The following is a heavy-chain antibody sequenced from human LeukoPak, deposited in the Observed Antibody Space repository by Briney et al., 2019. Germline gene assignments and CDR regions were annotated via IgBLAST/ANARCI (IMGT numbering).Heavy chain of an antibody. Sequence: SETLSLTCAVYGGSFSDYYWGWIRQPPGKGLEWIGEINHSGNTNYNPSLRSRVTISVDTSKNQFSLKLTSVTATDTAVYYCARFWSGYYRPEYLDYWGQGTLVTVSS. CDR3: ARFWSGYYRPEYLDY. CDR1: GGSFSDYY. CDR2: INHSGNT. V-gene: IGHV4-34*01. J-gene: IGHJ4*02. D-gene: IGHD3-3*01.